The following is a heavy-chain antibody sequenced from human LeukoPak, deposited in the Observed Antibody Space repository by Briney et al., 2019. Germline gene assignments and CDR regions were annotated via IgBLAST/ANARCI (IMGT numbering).Heavy chain of an antibody. Sequence: SETLSLTCTVSGGSISSYYWSWIRQPPGKGLEWIWYIYYSGSTNYNPSLKSRVTISVDTSKNQFSLKLSSVTAADTAVYYFARAGKLAARPFDYWGQGTLVTVSS. CDR2: IYYSGST. D-gene: IGHD6-6*01. CDR3: ARAGKLAARPFDY. CDR1: GGSISSYY. J-gene: IGHJ4*02. V-gene: IGHV4-59*01.